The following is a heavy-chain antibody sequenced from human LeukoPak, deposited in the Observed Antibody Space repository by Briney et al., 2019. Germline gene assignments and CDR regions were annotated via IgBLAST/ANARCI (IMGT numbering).Heavy chain of an antibody. V-gene: IGHV1-8*02. D-gene: IGHD3-22*01. CDR2: MNPNSGNT. J-gene: IGHJ4*02. CDR3: ARGTSYYYDSSGYQFDY. Sequence: EASVKVSCKASGYTFTSYDINWVRQATGQGLEWMGWMNPNSGNTGYAQKFQGRVTMTRNTSISTAYMELSSLRSEDTAVYYCARGTSYYYDSSGYQFDYWGQGTLVTVSS. CDR1: GYTFTSYD.